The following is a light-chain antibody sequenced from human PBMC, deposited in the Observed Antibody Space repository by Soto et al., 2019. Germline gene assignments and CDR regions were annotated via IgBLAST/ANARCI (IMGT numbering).Light chain of an antibody. Sequence: DIQMTQSPSSLSASVGDRVTITCQASQDISNYLNWYQQKPGKAPKLLISDASNLKTGVPSKFSGSGSGTDFTFTISSLQAGDIATYYCQQYDNLPYTFGQGTKLEIK. CDR2: DAS. J-gene: IGKJ2*01. V-gene: IGKV1-33*01. CDR1: QDISNY. CDR3: QQYDNLPYT.